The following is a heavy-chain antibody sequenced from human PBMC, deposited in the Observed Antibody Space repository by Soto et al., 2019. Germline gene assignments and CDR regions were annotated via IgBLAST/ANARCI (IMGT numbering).Heavy chain of an antibody. V-gene: IGHV3-21*01. Sequence: PGGSLILSCAASGFTFSSYTLSWVRQAPGKGLEWVSSVSSSSTYIYYADSVKGRFTISRESANNSLYLQMNSLRAEDTAVYYCAKERSRFVVSAGSDSWGQGTLVTVSS. CDR1: GFTFSSYT. D-gene: IGHD2-15*01. CDR3: AKERSRFVVSAGSDS. J-gene: IGHJ4*02. CDR2: VSSSSTYI.